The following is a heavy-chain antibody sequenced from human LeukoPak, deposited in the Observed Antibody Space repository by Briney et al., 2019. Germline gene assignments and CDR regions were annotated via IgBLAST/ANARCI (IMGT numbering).Heavy chain of an antibody. D-gene: IGHD1-26*01. Sequence: GRSLRLSCAASGFTFSSYAMSWVRQAPGKGLEWVSAISGSGGSTYYADSVKGRFTISRDNSKNTLYLQMNSLRAEDTAVYYCAKYSGSYGPLNWFDPWGQGTLVTVSS. CDR2: ISGSGGST. CDR1: GFTFSSYA. V-gene: IGHV3-23*01. CDR3: AKYSGSYGPLNWFDP. J-gene: IGHJ5*02.